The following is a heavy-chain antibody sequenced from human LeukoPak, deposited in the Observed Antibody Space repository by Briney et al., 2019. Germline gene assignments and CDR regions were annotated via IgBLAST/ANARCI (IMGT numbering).Heavy chain of an antibody. CDR3: ARHLQYYGSGTMDV. CDR2: IYYSGST. J-gene: IGHJ6*02. D-gene: IGHD3-10*01. V-gene: IGHV4-59*08. Sequence: PSETLSLTCTVSGGSISSYYWGWIRQPPGKGLGGIGYIYYSGSTNYNPSLKSRVTISVDTAKDQFSLKLSSVTAADTAVYYCARHLQYYGSGTMDVWGQGTTVTVSS. CDR1: GGSISSYY.